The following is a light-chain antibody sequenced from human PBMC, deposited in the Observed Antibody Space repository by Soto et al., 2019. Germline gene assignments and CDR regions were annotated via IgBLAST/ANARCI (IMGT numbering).Light chain of an antibody. Sequence: DIQMTQSPSTLSGSVGDRVTITCRASQSISNWLAWYQQKPGTAPKVLIYHASNLQSGVPSRFSGSGSGTEFTLTISRLEPDDFAVYYCQQYGSSPRTFGQGTKGDIK. V-gene: IGKV1-5*01. CDR2: HAS. CDR3: QQYGSSPRT. J-gene: IGKJ1*01. CDR1: QSISNW.